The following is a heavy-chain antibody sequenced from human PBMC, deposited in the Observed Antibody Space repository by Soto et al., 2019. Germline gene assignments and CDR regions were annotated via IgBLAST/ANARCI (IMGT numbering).Heavy chain of an antibody. CDR2: IWYDGTSK. CDR1: GFTFRTSG. J-gene: IGHJ6*02. V-gene: IGHV3-33*01. Sequence: ESVGGVVQPGRSLRLSCTASGFTFRTSGLHWVRQAPGKGLEWVAVIWYDGTSKYYADSVKGRFTISRDNSKNTLYLQMDSLTADDTAMYYCARDRARYYFYALDVWGQGTTVTVSS. CDR3: ARDRARYYFYALDV.